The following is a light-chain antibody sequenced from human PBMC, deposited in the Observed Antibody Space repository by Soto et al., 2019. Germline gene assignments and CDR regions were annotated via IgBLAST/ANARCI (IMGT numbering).Light chain of an antibody. Sequence: EIVLTQSPSTLSLSPGERATLSCRASQSVTSYLAWYQQRPGQAPRLLINDASRRATGIPDRFSGSGSGADFTLTITRLQPEDFAVYYCQHYGRSPLTFAGGTKVDIK. CDR2: DAS. CDR3: QHYGRSPLT. J-gene: IGKJ4*01. CDR1: QSVTSY. V-gene: IGKV3-20*01.